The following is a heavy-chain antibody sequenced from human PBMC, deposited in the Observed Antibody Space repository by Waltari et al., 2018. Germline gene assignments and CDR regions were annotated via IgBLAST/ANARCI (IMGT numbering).Heavy chain of an antibody. Sequence: QVQLVQSGAEVKKPGSSVKVSCKASGGTFSSYTISWVRQAPGQGLEWMGRIIPILGIANYAQKFQGRVTITADKSTSTAYMELSSLRSEDTAVYYCARDDLMYYYDSSGSADYWGQGTLVTVSS. V-gene: IGHV1-69*08. CDR2: IIPILGIA. CDR3: ARDDLMYYYDSSGSADY. CDR1: GGTFSSYT. J-gene: IGHJ4*02. D-gene: IGHD3-22*01.